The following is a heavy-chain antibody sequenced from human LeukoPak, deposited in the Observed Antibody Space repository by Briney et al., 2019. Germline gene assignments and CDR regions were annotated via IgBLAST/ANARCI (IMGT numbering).Heavy chain of an antibody. D-gene: IGHD5-24*01. V-gene: IGHV3-23*01. Sequence: GGSLRLSCAASGFIFSSSAMSWVHQAPGKGLEWVSAISTTAVGTYYADSVKGRFTISRDNSRNTVYLQMNSLRAEDTALYYCAKRHGNGYSYVDYWGQGTLVTVSS. CDR1: GFIFSSSA. CDR3: AKRHGNGYSYVDY. CDR2: ISTTAVGT. J-gene: IGHJ4*02.